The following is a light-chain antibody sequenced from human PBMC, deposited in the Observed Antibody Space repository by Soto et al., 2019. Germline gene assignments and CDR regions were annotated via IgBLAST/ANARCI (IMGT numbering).Light chain of an antibody. CDR2: WAS. CDR1: LSVFYSSNKQNY. CDR3: QQYYTTLAPT. V-gene: IGKV4-1*01. Sequence: DIVMTQSPDSLTVSLGERATINCKSSLSVFYSSNKQNYLAWYQHKPGQPPKLLIYWASTRESGVPDRFSGSGSGTDFTLTISSLQAEDVAVYYCQQYYTTLAPTFGGGTKVEIK. J-gene: IGKJ4*01.